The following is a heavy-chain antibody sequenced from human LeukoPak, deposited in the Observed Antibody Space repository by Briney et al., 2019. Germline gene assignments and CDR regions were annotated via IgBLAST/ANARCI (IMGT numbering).Heavy chain of an antibody. V-gene: IGHV1-8*01. CDR2: MSPNSGNT. CDR3: ARGHSSSWYVGYYYYGMDV. Sequence: ASVKVSCKASGYTFTSYDIIWVRQATGQGLEWMGWMSPNSGNTGYAQKFQGRVTMTRNTSISTAYMELSSLRSEDTAVYYCARGHSSSWYVGYYYYGMDVWGQGTTVTVSS. CDR1: GYTFTSYD. D-gene: IGHD6-13*01. J-gene: IGHJ6*02.